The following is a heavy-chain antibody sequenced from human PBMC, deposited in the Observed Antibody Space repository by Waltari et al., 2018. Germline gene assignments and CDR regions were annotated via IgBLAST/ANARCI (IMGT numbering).Heavy chain of an antibody. D-gene: IGHD6-13*01. J-gene: IGHJ5*02. Sequence: QVQLQESGPGLVKPSQTLSLTCTVSGGSISSGSYYWSWIRQPAGQGLEWLGRIYTSGSTNYNPALKVRVTIAVDTSKNQFSLKLSSVTAADTAVYYCALEGPYSSSHRGWFDPWGQGTLVTVSS. CDR3: ALEGPYSSSHRGWFDP. V-gene: IGHV4-61*02. CDR1: GGSISSGSYY. CDR2: IYTSGST.